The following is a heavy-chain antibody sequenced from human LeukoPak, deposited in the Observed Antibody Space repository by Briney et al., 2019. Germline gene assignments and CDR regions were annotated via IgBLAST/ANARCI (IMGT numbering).Heavy chain of an antibody. V-gene: IGHV3-30*02. Sequence: GGSLRLSCAASGFTFSSYGMHWVRQAPGKGLEWVAFIRYDGSNKYYADSVKGRFTISRDNSKNTLYLQMNSLRAEDTAVYYCAKEIGAASTSYFQHWGQGTLVTVSS. D-gene: IGHD2-15*01. CDR1: GFTFSSYG. CDR2: IRYDGSNK. CDR3: AKEIGAASTSYFQH. J-gene: IGHJ1*01.